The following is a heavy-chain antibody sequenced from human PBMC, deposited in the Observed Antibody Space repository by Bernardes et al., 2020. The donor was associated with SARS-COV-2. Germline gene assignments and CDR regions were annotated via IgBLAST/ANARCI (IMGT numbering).Heavy chain of an antibody. Sequence: GGSLRLSCAASGFTFSSYSMNWVRQAPGKGLEWVSYISSSSSTIYYADSVKGRFTISRDNAKNSLYLQMNSLRAEDTAVYYCARDLHRTSWPTKNYYYGMDVWGQGTTVTVSS. V-gene: IGHV3-48*01. CDR1: GFTFSSYS. CDR2: ISSSSSTI. J-gene: IGHJ6*02. D-gene: IGHD2-2*01. CDR3: ARDLHRTSWPTKNYYYGMDV.